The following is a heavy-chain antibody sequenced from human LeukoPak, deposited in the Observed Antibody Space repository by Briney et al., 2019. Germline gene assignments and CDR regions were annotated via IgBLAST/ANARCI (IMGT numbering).Heavy chain of an antibody. Sequence: GGSLRLSCVASGFTFDSYEMNWVRQAPGKGLEWVSYISRSGTTIYYADSVKGRFIISRDNAKNSLFLQMNSLKVEDTAVYYCAGGDCSSTTCYRAGQERWGQGTLVTVSS. CDR1: GFTFDSYE. V-gene: IGHV3-48*03. J-gene: IGHJ4*02. CDR2: ISRSGTTI. D-gene: IGHD2-2*01. CDR3: AGGDCSSTTCYRAGQER.